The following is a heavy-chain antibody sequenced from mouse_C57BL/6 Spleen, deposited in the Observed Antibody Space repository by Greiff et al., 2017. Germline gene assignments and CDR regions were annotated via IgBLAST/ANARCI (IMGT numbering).Heavy chain of an antibody. CDR2: IDPETGGT. Sequence: LQESGAELVRPGASVTLSCKASGYTFTDYEMHWVKQTPVHGLEWIGAIDPETGGTAYNQKFKGKAILTADKSSSTAYMELRSLTSEDSAVYYCTNRDFDYWGQGTTLTVSS. CDR1: GYTFTDYE. CDR3: TNRDFDY. J-gene: IGHJ2*01. V-gene: IGHV1-15*01. D-gene: IGHD2-14*01.